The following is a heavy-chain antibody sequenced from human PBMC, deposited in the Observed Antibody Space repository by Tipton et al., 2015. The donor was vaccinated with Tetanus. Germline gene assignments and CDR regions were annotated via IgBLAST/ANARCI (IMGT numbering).Heavy chain of an antibody. Sequence: GLVKPSETLSLTCNVSGGSITGYYWSWIRQRPGRGLEWVGYVHYTGKDNYSPSLRSRVTLSVDTSKNQFSLKMNSVTAADTAVYYCARIGWLQQNKPFFDIWGQGTMVTVSS. D-gene: IGHD5-24*01. CDR2: VHYTGKD. CDR1: GGSITGYY. CDR3: ARIGWLQQNKPFFDI. J-gene: IGHJ3*02. V-gene: IGHV4-59*13.